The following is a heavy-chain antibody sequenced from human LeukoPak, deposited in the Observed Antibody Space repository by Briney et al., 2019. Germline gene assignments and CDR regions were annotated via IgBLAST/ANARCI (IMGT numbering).Heavy chain of an antibody. CDR2: IYYSGST. D-gene: IGHD1-1*01. CDR3: ARENDSNYDY. J-gene: IGHJ4*02. Sequence: SETLSLTCTVPGGSISSYYWSWIRQPPGKGLEWIGYIYYSGSTNYNPSLKSRVTISVDTSKNQFSLKLSSVTAADTAVYYCARENDSNYDYWGQGTLVTVSS. CDR1: GGSISSYY. V-gene: IGHV4-59*01.